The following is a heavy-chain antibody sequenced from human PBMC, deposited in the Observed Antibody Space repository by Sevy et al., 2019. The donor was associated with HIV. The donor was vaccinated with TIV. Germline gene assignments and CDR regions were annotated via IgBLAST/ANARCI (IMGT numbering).Heavy chain of an antibody. CDR2: ISGIGSST. J-gene: IGHJ3*01. CDR1: GFTFNTHA. V-gene: IGHV3-23*01. D-gene: IGHD3-22*01. CDR3: AKALNPALESMIEVIFRSLKGFDV. Sequence: GESLKISCAASGFTFNTHAMNWVRQAPGKGLEWVSVISGIGSSTYYADSVKGRFPISRDNSKNTLYLQMNSLRADDTAVYYCAKALNPALESMIEVIFRSLKGFDVWGQGTMVTVSS.